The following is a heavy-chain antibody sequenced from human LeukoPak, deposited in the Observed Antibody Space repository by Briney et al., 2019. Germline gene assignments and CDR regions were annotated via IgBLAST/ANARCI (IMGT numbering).Heavy chain of an antibody. CDR2: ISSSGSTI. J-gene: IGHJ3*02. CDR3: ATYVLRYFDWLLDDAFDI. D-gene: IGHD3-9*01. CDR1: GFTFSDYY. Sequence: PGGSLRLSCAASGFTFSDYYMSWIRQAPGKGLEWVSYISSSGSTICYADSVKGRFTISRDNAKNSLYLQMNSLRAEDTAVYYCATYVLRYFDWLLDDAFDIWGQGTMVTVSS. V-gene: IGHV3-11*01.